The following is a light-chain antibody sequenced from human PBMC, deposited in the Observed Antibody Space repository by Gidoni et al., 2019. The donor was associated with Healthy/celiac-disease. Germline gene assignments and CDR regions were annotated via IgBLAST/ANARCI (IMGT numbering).Light chain of an antibody. CDR3: QQDGSSPT. Sequence: ETVLTQSPGTLSLSPGERATLSCRASQSVSSSYLAWYQQKPGQAPRLLIHGASSRATGIPDRFSGSGSGTDFTLTISRLEPEDFAVYYCQQDGSSPTFGQGTRLEIK. V-gene: IGKV3-20*01. CDR1: QSVSSSY. CDR2: GAS. J-gene: IGKJ5*01.